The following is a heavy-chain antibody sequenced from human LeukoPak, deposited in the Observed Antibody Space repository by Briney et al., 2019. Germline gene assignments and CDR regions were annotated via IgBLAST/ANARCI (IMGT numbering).Heavy chain of an antibody. D-gene: IGHD3-10*01. V-gene: IGHV3-21*04. Sequence: GGSLRLSCAASGFTFSSYSMNWVRQAPGKGLEWVSSISSSSSYIYYADSVKGRFTISRDNAKNSLYLQMNSLRAEDTAVYYCAKRDYGSGSYYGNYGMDVWGQGTTVTVSS. CDR3: AKRDYGSGSYYGNYGMDV. CDR2: ISSSSSYI. J-gene: IGHJ6*02. CDR1: GFTFSSYS.